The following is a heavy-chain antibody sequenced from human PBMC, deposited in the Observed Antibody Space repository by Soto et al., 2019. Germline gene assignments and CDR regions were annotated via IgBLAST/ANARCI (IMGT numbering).Heavy chain of an antibody. D-gene: IGHD6-13*01. J-gene: IGHJ4*02. V-gene: IGHV3-74*01. CDR3: ARVATGAYYFDY. Sequence: EVQLVESGGGLVQPGGSLRLSCAASGFTFSSYWMHWVRQAPGKGLVWVSGINPDGSTTSYADSVKGRFTISRDSAKDTQYLQMNSLRAEDTAVYYCARVATGAYYFDYWGQGTLVTVSS. CDR1: GFTFSSYW. CDR2: INPDGSTT.